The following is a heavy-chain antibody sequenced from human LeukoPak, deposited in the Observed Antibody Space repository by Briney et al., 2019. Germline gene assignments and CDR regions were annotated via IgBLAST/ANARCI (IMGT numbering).Heavy chain of an antibody. CDR3: ARSGTQYDPWVDY. Sequence: PSETLSLTCTVSSASIRGYYWSWIRQPPGQGLEWIGNIYYSGNTNYNSSLKSRVTISVDTSKNQFSLNLSSVTAADTAVYYCARSGTQYDPWVDYWGQGTLVTVSS. V-gene: IGHV4-59*01. J-gene: IGHJ4*02. CDR1: SASIRGYY. D-gene: IGHD1-1*01. CDR2: IYYSGNT.